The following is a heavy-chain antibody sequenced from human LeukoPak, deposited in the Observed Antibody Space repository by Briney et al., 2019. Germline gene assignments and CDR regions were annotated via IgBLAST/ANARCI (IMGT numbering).Heavy chain of an antibody. CDR3: ARVGYYYYGY. Sequence: SVKVSCKASGGTFSSYTISWVRQAPGQGLEWMGRIIPILGIANYAQKFQGRVTITADKYTSTAYTELSSLRSEDTAVYYCARVGYYYYGYWGQGTLVTVSS. CDR1: GGTFSSYT. J-gene: IGHJ4*02. V-gene: IGHV1-69*02. CDR2: IIPILGIA. D-gene: IGHD3-10*01.